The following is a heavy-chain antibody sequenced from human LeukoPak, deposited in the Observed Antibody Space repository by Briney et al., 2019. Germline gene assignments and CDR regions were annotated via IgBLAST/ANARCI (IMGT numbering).Heavy chain of an antibody. Sequence: GGSLRLSCAASGFTFSSYTMNWVRQAPGKGLEWVAAISSNSRDIFYADSVKGRFSISRDNTHNSLSLRMNSLRAEDTAVYYCARGARRLRITMVRGVHDYWGQGTLVTVSS. V-gene: IGHV3-21*01. CDR3: ARGARRLRITMVRGVHDY. D-gene: IGHD3-10*01. J-gene: IGHJ4*02. CDR2: ISSNSRDI. CDR1: GFTFSSYT.